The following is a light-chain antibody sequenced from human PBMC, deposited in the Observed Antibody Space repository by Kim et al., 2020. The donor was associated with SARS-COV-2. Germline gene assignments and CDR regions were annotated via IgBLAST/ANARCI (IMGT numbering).Light chain of an antibody. Sequence: SVSPGERATCSCRASLSISNNLAWFQQRPGQAPRLLIYGASSRAIGISDRFSGSGAGTEFTLTISSLQSEDFGVYYCQQYDYWPTFGQGTKVDIK. J-gene: IGKJ1*01. CDR2: GAS. CDR1: LSISNN. V-gene: IGKV3-15*01. CDR3: QQYDYWPT.